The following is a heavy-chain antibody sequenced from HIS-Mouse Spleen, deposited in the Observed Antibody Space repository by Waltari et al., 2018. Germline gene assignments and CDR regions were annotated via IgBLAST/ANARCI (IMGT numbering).Heavy chain of an antibody. J-gene: IGHJ3*02. V-gene: IGHV3-74*01. CDR2: INSDGSST. CDR1: GFTFSSYW. D-gene: IGHD1-1*01. CDR3: ARDLELDAFDI. Sequence: EVQLVESGGGLVQPGGSLRPSCDASGFTFSSYWMHWVLQAPGKGLVWGSRINSDGSSTSYADSVKGRFTISRDNAKNTLYLQMNSLRAEDTAVYYCARDLELDAFDIWGQGTMVTVSS.